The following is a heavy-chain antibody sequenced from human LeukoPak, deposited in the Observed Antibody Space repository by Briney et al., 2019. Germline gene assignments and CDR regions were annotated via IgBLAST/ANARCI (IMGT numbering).Heavy chain of an antibody. V-gene: IGHV4-34*01. D-gene: IGHD6-13*01. J-gene: IGHJ4*02. CDR1: GGSFSGYC. CDR3: AIGRGIAAAGYNDY. Sequence: SETLSLTCAVYGGSFSGYCWSWIRQPPGKGLEWIGEINHSGSTNYNTSLKSRVTISVDTSKTHFYLKLRSVTAAGTAVYYGAIGRGIAAAGYNDYGGQGTLDSVSS. CDR2: INHSGST.